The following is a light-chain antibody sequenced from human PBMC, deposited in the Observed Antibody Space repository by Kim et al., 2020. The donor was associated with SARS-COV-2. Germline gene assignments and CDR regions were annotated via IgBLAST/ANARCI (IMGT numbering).Light chain of an antibody. V-gene: IGLV2-8*01. CDR1: SSDVGHYNY. CDR2: EVT. CDR3: CSNAGSNGV. J-gene: IGLJ3*02. Sequence: PGQSVTISCSGTSSDVGHYNYVSWYQQRRGKAPKLIIYEVTRRPSGVPDCFSGSKSDNTASLTVSGLQAEDEADYYCCSNAGSNGVFGGGTQLTVL.